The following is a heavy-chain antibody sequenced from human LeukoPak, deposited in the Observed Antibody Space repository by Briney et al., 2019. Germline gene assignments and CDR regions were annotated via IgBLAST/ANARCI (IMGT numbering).Heavy chain of an antibody. V-gene: IGHV3-23*01. Sequence: GSLRLSCAASGFTFSSYAMYWVRQAPGKGLEWVSGIFGSGGSAHYADSVKGRFTISRDNSQNTVYLQMNSLRAEDTAVYYCGKTTTGYSSGRNPAWPVDYWGQGTLVTVSS. CDR2: IFGSGGSA. CDR3: GKTTTGYSSGRNPAWPVDY. CDR1: GFTFSSYA. J-gene: IGHJ4*02. D-gene: IGHD6-19*01.